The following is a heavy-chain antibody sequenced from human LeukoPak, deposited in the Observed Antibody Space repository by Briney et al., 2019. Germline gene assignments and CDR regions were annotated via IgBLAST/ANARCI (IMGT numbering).Heavy chain of an antibody. Sequence: GGSLRLSCAASAFTFSDAWMTWVRQAPGKGLEWVGRIKSKTDGGTTDYAAPVNGRFTISRDDSKNTLYLQMNSLKTEDTAVYYCTTGSRLRYSDYWGQGTLVTVSS. CDR2: IKSKTDGGTT. J-gene: IGHJ4*02. V-gene: IGHV3-15*01. CDR3: TTGSRLRYSDY. D-gene: IGHD3-9*01. CDR1: AFTFSDAW.